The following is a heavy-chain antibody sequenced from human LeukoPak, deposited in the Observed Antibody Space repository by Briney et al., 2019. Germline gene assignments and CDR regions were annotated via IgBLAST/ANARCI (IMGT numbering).Heavy chain of an antibody. CDR2: ISVSGNT. CDR3: AKGGDIVATVYAFDI. V-gene: IGHV3-23*01. J-gene: IGHJ3*02. D-gene: IGHD5-12*01. CDR1: GFTLSSYA. Sequence: GGSLRLSCAASGFTLSSYAMSWVRQAPGKGLEWVSAISVSGNTYHADSVKGRFTISRDSSKNTLYLQMNRLRAEDTAVYYCAKGGDIVATVYAFDIWGQGTMVTVSS.